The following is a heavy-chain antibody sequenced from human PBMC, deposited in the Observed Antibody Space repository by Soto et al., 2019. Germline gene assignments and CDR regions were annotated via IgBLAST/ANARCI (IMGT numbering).Heavy chain of an antibody. J-gene: IGHJ4*02. CDR2: IKYSGTT. D-gene: IGHD2-8*02. V-gene: IGHV4-39*02. CDR1: GGSISSSRCH. CDR3: ARDKITGLFDY. Sequence: SSETLSLTCTVSGGSISSSRCHWGWIRQPPGKGLEWIASIKYSGTTFYNPSLKSRVTLSADTSKNQFSLKLTSVTAADTAVYYCARDKITGLFDYWGQGTLVTVSS.